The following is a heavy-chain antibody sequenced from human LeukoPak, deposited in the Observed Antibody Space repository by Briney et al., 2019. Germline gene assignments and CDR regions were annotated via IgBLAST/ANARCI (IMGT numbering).Heavy chain of an antibody. V-gene: IGHV3-30*04. CDR2: ISYDGSNK. J-gene: IGHJ4*02. Sequence: PGGSLRLSCAASGFTFSSYAMHWVRQAPGKGLEWVAVISYDGSNKYYADSVKGRFTISRDNSKNTLYLQMNSLRAEDTAVYYCARPILGYGYQPFDYWGQGTLVTVSS. D-gene: IGHD5-18*01. CDR3: ARPILGYGYQPFDY. CDR1: GFTFSSYA.